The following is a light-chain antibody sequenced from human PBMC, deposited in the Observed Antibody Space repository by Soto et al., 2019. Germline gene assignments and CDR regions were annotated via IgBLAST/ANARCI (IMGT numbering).Light chain of an antibody. CDR3: QQYNSYSWT. Sequence: DIQMTQSPSTLSTSVGDRVTITCRASQSISSWLAWYQQKPGKPPKLLIYDASSLERGVPSRFSGSGSGTEFTLTISSLQPDDFATHYCQQYNSYSWTFGQGTKVDIK. CDR1: QSISSW. J-gene: IGKJ1*01. V-gene: IGKV1-5*01. CDR2: DAS.